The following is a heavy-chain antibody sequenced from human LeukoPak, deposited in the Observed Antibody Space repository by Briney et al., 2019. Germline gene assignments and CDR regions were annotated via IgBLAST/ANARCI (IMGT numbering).Heavy chain of an antibody. CDR3: ARGEMATIEDAFDI. CDR1: GGSISSHY. J-gene: IGHJ3*02. V-gene: IGHV4-59*11. CDR2: IYYSGST. Sequence: SETLSFTGTVSGGSISSHYWSWIRKSPGKGLKWIGYIYYSGSTNYNPSLKSRVTISVDTSKNQFSLKLSSVTAADTAVYYCARGEMATIEDAFDIWGQGTMVTVSS. D-gene: IGHD5-24*01.